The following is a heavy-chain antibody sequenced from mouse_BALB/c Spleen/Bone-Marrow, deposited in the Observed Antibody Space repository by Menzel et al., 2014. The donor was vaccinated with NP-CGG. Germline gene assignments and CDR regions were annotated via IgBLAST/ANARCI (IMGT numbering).Heavy chain of an antibody. V-gene: IGHV5-6-3*01. CDR1: GFTFSSYG. CDR3: ARDSNDY. J-gene: IGHJ2*01. Sequence: DVKLVESGGGLVQPGGSLKLSCAASGFTFSSYGMSWVRQTPDKRLELVATINSNGGSTYYPDSVKGRFTISRDNAKNTLYLQMSSLKSEDTAMYYCARDSNDYWGQGTTLTVSS. CDR2: INSNGGST.